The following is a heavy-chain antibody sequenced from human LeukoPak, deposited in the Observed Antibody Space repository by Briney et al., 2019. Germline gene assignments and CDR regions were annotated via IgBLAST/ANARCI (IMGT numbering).Heavy chain of an antibody. CDR1: GGSISSYY. J-gene: IGHJ3*02. D-gene: IGHD6-13*01. V-gene: IGHV4-59*01. Sequence: SETLSLTCTVSGGSISSYYWSWIRQPPGKGLEWIGYVYYSGTTNYNPSLKSRVTISVDTSKNQFSLKLSSVTAADTAVYYCARHLWPRYGQQLVRDAFDIWGQGTMVTVSS. CDR2: VYYSGTT. CDR3: ARHLWPRYGQQLVRDAFDI.